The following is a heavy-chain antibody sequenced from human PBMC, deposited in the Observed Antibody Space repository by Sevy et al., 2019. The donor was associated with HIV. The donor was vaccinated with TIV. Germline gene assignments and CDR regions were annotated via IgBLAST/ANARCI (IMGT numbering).Heavy chain of an antibody. Sequence: GESLKISCAASGFNFESYAMHWVRQAPGKGLEWVAVISYDGSNKYYADSVKGRFTISRDNSKNTLYLQVNSLRDADTAVYYCASRPGIHEGPRPGGGYCSGVTCYLDYWGQGALVTVSS. V-gene: IGHV3-30-3*01. CDR1: GFNFESYA. J-gene: IGHJ4*02. D-gene: IGHD2-15*01. CDR3: ASRPGIHEGPRPGGGYCSGVTCYLDY. CDR2: ISYDGSNK.